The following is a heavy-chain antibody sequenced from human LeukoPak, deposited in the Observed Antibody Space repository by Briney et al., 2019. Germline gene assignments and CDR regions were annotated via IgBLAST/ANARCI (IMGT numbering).Heavy chain of an antibody. CDR1: GGSISSYY. J-gene: IGHJ4*02. Sequence: SETLSLTCTVSGGSISSYYWSWIRQPPGKGLEWIGYIYYSGCTNYNPSLKSRVTISVDTSKNQFSLKLSSVTAADTAVYYCARVKGGAGPFDYWGQGTLVTVSS. V-gene: IGHV4-59*01. CDR3: ARVKGGAGPFDY. CDR2: IYYSGCT. D-gene: IGHD6-19*01.